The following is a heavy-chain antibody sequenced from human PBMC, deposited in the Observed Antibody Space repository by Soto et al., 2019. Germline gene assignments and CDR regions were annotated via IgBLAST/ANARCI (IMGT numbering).Heavy chain of an antibody. J-gene: IGHJ4*02. CDR2: MNPNSGNT. Sequence: ASVKVACKASGYTFTSYDINWVRQATGQGLEWMGWMNPNSGNTGYAQKFQGRVTMTRNTSVSTAYMGLSSLRSEDTAVYYCVGGDNSGYVSFDYWGEGTLVTVS. CDR3: VGGDNSGYVSFDY. V-gene: IGHV1-8*01. CDR1: GYTFTSYD. D-gene: IGHD3-22*01.